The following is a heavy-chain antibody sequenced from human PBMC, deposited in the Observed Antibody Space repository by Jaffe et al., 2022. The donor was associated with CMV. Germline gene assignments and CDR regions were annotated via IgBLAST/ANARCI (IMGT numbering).Heavy chain of an antibody. J-gene: IGHJ3*02. V-gene: IGHV3-23*04. CDR3: AKHLPELLLWFGELLSLDAFDI. D-gene: IGHD3-10*01. CDR2: ISGSGGST. Sequence: EVQLVESGGGLVQPGGSLRLSCAASGFTFSSYAMSWVRQAPGKGLEWVSAISGSGGSTYYADSVKGRFTISRDNSKNTLYLQMNSLRAEDTAVYYCAKHLPELLLWFGELLSLDAFDIWGQGTMVTVSS. CDR1: GFTFSSYA.